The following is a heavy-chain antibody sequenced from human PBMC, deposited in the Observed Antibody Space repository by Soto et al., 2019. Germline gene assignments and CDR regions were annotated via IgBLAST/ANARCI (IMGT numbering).Heavy chain of an antibody. D-gene: IGHD6-6*01. CDR2: TYYRSKWYN. Sequence: TLSLTCAISGDSVSSNSAAWNWIRQSPSRGLEWLGRTYYRSKWYNDYAVSVKSRITINPDTSKNQFSLQLNSVTPEDTAAYYCAREEGIEYSSSPGDYWGQGTLVTVSS. J-gene: IGHJ4*02. CDR1: GDSVSSNSAA. V-gene: IGHV6-1*01. CDR3: AREEGIEYSSSPGDY.